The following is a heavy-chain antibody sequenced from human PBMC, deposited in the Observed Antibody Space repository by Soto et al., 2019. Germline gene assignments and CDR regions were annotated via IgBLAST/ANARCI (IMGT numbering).Heavy chain of an antibody. Sequence: QVQLVQSGAEVKKPGSSVKVSCKASGGTFNTYAISWVRQAPGQGLEWMGGIIPIFNTPNYAQRFQGRVTITADESTSTAYMELSSLRSEGTALYYCARDKTGTNYYNGLDVWGQGTTVTVSS. J-gene: IGHJ6*02. CDR3: ARDKTGTNYYNGLDV. D-gene: IGHD1-1*01. CDR2: IIPIFNTP. CDR1: GGTFNTYA. V-gene: IGHV1-69*12.